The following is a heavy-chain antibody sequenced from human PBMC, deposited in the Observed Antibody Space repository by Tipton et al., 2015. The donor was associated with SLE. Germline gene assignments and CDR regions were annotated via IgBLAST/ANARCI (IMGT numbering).Heavy chain of an antibody. CDR1: GGSISSHY. CDR2: ISSSSSYT. V-gene: IGHV3-11*06. CDR3: ARDGSPY. D-gene: IGHD1-14*01. J-gene: IGHJ4*01. Sequence: SLRLSCTVSGGSISSHYWSWIRQPPGKGLEWVSYISSSSSYTNYADSVKGRFTISRDNAKNSLYLQMNSLRAEDTAVYYCARDGSPYWGHGSLVTVSS.